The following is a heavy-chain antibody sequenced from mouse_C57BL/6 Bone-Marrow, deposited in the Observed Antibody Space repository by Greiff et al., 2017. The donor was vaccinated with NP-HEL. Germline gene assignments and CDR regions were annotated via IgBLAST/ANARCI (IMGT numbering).Heavy chain of an antibody. CDR3: TLPYVDY. Sequence: VQLQQSGAELVRPGASVKLSCTASGFNIKDDYMHWVKQRPEQGLEWIGWIDPENGDTEYASKFQGKATITADTSSNTAYLQLSSLTSEDTAVYYCTLPYVDYWGQGTSVTVSS. CDR1: GFNIKDDY. CDR2: IDPENGDT. J-gene: IGHJ4*01. V-gene: IGHV14-4*01. D-gene: IGHD1-1*01.